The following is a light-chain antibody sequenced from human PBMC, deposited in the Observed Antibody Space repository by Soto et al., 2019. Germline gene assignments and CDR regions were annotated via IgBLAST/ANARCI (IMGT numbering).Light chain of an antibody. CDR2: DVS. CDR3: QQSNTFWT. Sequence: DIHMTQSPSTLSASVGHRFTITCRASQSISSWLAWYQQKPGKAPKLLIYDVSSLESGVPSSFSGSASGTEFPLTISSLQPDDSATYYCQQSNTFWTFGHGTKVDIK. CDR1: QSISSW. J-gene: IGKJ1*01. V-gene: IGKV1-5*01.